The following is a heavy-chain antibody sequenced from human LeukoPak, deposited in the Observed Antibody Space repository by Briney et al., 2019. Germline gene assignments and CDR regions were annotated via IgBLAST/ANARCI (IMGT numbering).Heavy chain of an antibody. J-gene: IGHJ6*01. CDR3: ARDGGYCSGGSCYYYGMDV. D-gene: IGHD2-15*01. V-gene: IGHV3-21*01. CDR1: GFTLNSYT. CDR2: ITSSSSYI. Sequence: GGSLTLSCAASGFTLNSYTISWVRRAPGKGLEWVSSITSSSSYIYYADSLKGRFTISRDNAKNSLYLQMNSLRAEDTAVYYCARDGGYCSGGSCYYYGMDVWGQGTTVTVSS.